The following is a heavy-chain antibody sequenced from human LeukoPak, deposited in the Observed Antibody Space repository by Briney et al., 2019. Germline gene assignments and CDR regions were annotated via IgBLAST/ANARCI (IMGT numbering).Heavy chain of an antibody. CDR3: ARDLGDYYDLNWFDP. Sequence: PSETLSLTCTVSGGSISSYYWSWIRQPPGKGLEWIGYIYYSGSTNYSPSLKSRVTISVDTSKNQFSLKLSSVTAADTAVYYCARDLGDYYDLNWFDPWGQGTLVTVSS. CDR2: IYYSGST. V-gene: IGHV4-59*01. CDR1: GGSISSYY. J-gene: IGHJ5*02. D-gene: IGHD3-22*01.